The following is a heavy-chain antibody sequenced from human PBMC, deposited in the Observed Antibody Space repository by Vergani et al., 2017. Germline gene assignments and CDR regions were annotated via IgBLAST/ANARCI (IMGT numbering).Heavy chain of an antibody. CDR1: GFTFSSYG. CDR3: AKTLVDTAPDYYYYYMDG. J-gene: IGHJ6*03. Sequence: QVQLVESGGGVVQPGRSLRLSCAASGFTFSSYGMHWVRQAPGKGLEWVAVISYDGSNKYYADSVKGRFTISRDNSKNTLYLQMNSLRAEDTAVYYCAKTLVDTAPDYYYYYMDGWGKGTTVTVSS. D-gene: IGHD5-18*01. CDR2: ISYDGSNK. V-gene: IGHV3-30*18.